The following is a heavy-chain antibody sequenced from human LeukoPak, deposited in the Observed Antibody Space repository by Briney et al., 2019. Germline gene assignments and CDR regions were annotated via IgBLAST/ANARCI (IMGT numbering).Heavy chain of an antibody. D-gene: IGHD5-18*01. Sequence: KASQTLSLTCTVSGGSISSGDYYWSWIRQPPGKGLEWIGYIYYSGCTYYHPSLESRLTISVDTSKNQFSLNLTSVTAADPAVYYCATDPAYSYGYLNYWGQGTLVTVSS. V-gene: IGHV4-30-4*01. CDR1: GGSISSGDYY. J-gene: IGHJ4*02. CDR2: IYYSGCT. CDR3: ATDPAYSYGYLNY.